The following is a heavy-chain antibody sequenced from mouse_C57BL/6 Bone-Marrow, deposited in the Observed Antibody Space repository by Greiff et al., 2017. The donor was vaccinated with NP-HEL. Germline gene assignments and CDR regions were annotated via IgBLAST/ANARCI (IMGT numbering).Heavy chain of an antibody. CDR3: ARCSSHYYAMDY. Sequence: LQQSGAELVRPGSSVKLSCTDSYFAFMASAMHWVKQRPGRGLEWIGSFTMYSDATEYSENFKGKATLTANTSSSTAYMELSSLTSEDSAVYSCARCSSHYYAMDYWGQGTSVTVSS. CDR2: FTMYSDAT. J-gene: IGHJ4*01. CDR1: YFAFMASA. D-gene: IGHD1-1*01. V-gene: IGHV1-49*01.